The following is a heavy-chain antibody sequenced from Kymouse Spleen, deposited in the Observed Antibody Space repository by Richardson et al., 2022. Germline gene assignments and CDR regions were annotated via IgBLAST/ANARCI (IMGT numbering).Heavy chain of an antibody. CDR1: GGSFSGYY. J-gene: IGHJ4*02. D-gene: IGHD6-6*01. CDR2: INHSGST. Sequence: QVQLQQWGAGLLKPSETLSLTCAVYGGSFSGYYWSWIRQPPGKGLEWIGEINHSGSTNYNPSLKSRVTISVDTSKNQFSLKLSSVTAADTAVYYCARGEIAARPYFDYWGQGTLVTVSS. CDR3: ARGEIAARPYFDY. V-gene: IGHV4-34*01.